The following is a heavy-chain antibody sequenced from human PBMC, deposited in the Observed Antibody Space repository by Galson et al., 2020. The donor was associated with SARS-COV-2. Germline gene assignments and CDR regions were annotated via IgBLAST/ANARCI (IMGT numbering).Heavy chain of an antibody. CDR3: VRHSSGDY. D-gene: IGHD3-22*01. CDR2: INTYGNST. Sequence: GESLKISCAASGFSFSDYWMHWVRQAPGKGLVWVSRINTYGNSTNYADSVRGRFTVSRDNAKNMLYLQMNSLRAEDTAVYYCVRHSSGDYWCHGTLVTGSS. J-gene: IGHJ4*01. V-gene: IGHV3-74*01. CDR1: GFSFSDYW.